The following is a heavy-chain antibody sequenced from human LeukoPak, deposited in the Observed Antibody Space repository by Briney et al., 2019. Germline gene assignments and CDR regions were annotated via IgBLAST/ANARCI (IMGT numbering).Heavy chain of an antibody. V-gene: IGHV4-59*01. J-gene: IGHJ4*02. CDR2: IYYGGSTSGST. CDR3: AREGETEHGKQWLGGGLDY. D-gene: IGHD6-19*01. CDR1: GGPIRSYY. Sequence: PSETLSLTCSVSGGPIRSYYWSWLRQPPGKGLEGKGLEWIGYIYYGGSTSGSTNYNPSLKSRVTISVDTSKNQFSLKLSSVTAADTAVYYCAREGETEHGKQWLGGGLDYWGQGTLVTVSS.